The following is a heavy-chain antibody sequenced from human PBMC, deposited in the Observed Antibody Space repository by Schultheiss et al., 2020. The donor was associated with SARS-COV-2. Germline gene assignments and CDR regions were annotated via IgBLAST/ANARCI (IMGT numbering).Heavy chain of an antibody. V-gene: IGHV3-66*01. D-gene: IGHD6-19*01. CDR2: IYSGGST. CDR1: GFTVSSNY. CDR3: AREGIAVGGGYFDD. Sequence: GGSLRLSCAASGFTVSSNYMSWVRQAPGKGLEWVSVIYSGGSTYYADSVKGRFTISRDNSKNTLYLQMNSLRAEDTAVYYCAREGIAVGGGYFDDWGQGTLVTVSS. J-gene: IGHJ4*02.